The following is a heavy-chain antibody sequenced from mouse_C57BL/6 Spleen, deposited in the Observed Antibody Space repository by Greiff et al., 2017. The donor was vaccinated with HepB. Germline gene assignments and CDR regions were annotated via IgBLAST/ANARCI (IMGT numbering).Heavy chain of an antibody. J-gene: IGHJ4*01. CDR3: ARYRDDEGGYYAMDY. CDR2: ISYSGST. CDR1: GYSITSDY. V-gene: IGHV3-8*01. D-gene: IGHD2-12*01. Sequence: EVMLVESGPGLAKPSQTLSLTCSVTGYSITSDYWNWIRKFPGNKLEYMGYISYSGSTYYNPSLKSRISITRDTSKNQYYLQLNSVTTEDTATYYCARYRDDEGGYYAMDYWGQGTSVTVSS.